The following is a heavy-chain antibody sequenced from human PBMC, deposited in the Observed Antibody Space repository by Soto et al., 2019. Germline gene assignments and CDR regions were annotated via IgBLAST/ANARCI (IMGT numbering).Heavy chain of an antibody. J-gene: IGHJ6*02. CDR2: IYPADSDA. CDR1: GYSFTSQW. CDR3: ARIRGYSGYDPSGYGMDV. Sequence: GESLKISCQGSGYSFTSQWIAWVRRMPVKGLEWMGIIYPADSDARYSPSFQGQVTISADKSISTAYLQWSGLKASDTAIYYCARIRGYSGYDPSGYGMDVWGQGTTVTVSS. V-gene: IGHV5-51*01. D-gene: IGHD5-12*01.